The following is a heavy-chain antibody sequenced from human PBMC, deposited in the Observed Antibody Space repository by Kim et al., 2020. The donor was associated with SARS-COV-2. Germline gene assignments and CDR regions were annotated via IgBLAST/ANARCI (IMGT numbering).Heavy chain of an antibody. CDR1: GGSISSYY. V-gene: IGHV4-59*01. D-gene: IGHD1-26*01. CDR3: ARVSRWELLLDY. CDR2: IYYSGST. Sequence: SETLSLTCTVSGGSISSYYWSWIRQPPGKGLEWIGYIYYSGSTNYNPSLKSRVTISVDTSKNQFSLKLSSVTAADTAVYYCARVSRWELLLDYWGQGTLGTVSS. J-gene: IGHJ4*02.